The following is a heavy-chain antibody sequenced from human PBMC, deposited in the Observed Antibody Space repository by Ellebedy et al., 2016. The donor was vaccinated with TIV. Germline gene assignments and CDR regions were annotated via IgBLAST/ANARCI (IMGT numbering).Heavy chain of an antibody. D-gene: IGHD6-6*01. J-gene: IGHJ5*02. CDR3: ARDLYSSSPGNWFDP. V-gene: IGHV1-18*04. CDR1: GYTFTSYG. Sequence: GESLKISXKGSGYTFTSYGISWVRQAPGQGLEWMGWISAYNGNTNYAQKFQGRVTMTRDTSISTAYMELSRLRSDDTAVYYCARDLYSSSPGNWFDPWGQGTLVTVSS. CDR2: ISAYNGNT.